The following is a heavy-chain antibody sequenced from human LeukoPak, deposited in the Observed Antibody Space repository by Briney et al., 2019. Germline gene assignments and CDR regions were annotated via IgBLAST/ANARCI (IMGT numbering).Heavy chain of an antibody. CDR2: IKQDGSEK. D-gene: IGHD3-3*01. CDR1: GFTFSSYG. J-gene: IGHJ5*02. Sequence: GGSLRLSCAASGFTFSSYGMHWVRQAPGKGLEWVANIKQDGSEKYYVDSVKGRFTISRDNAKNSLYLQMNSLRAEDTAVYYCARDSGYDFWSGSRYNWFDPWGQGTLVTVSS. CDR3: ARDSGYDFWSGSRYNWFDP. V-gene: IGHV3-7*01.